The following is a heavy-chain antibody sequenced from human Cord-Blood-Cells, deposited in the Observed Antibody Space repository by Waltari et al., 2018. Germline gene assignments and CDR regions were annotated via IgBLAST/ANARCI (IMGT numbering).Heavy chain of an antibody. CDR1: GYTFTSYG. V-gene: IGHV1-18*01. Sequence: QVQLVQSGAEVKKPGASVKVSCKASGYTFTSYGIRWVRPAPGQGLEWMGWISAYNGNTNYAQKLQGRVTMTTDTSTSTAYMELRSLRSDDTAVYYGARAGVVIIPYYYYYMDVWGKGTTVTVSS. CDR2: ISAYNGNT. D-gene: IGHD3-3*01. J-gene: IGHJ6*03. CDR3: ARAGVVIIPYYYYYMDV.